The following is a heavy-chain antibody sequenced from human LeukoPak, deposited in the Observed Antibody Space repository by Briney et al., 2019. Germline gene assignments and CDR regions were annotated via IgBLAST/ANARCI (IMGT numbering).Heavy chain of an antibody. Sequence: GASVKVSCKASGYTFTSYDINWVRQATGQGLEWMGWMNPNSGHTGYAQKFQGRVSMTRNTSIRTAYMELSSLRSGDTAVYYCARGGGYSAGHETFLDPWGQGTLVTVSS. V-gene: IGHV1-8*02. D-gene: IGHD5-18*01. J-gene: IGHJ5*02. CDR3: ARGGGYSAGHETFLDP. CDR2: MNPNSGHT. CDR1: GYTFTSYD.